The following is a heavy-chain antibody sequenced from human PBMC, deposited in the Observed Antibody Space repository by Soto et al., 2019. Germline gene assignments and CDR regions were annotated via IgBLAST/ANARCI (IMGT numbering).Heavy chain of an antibody. J-gene: IGHJ4*02. CDR2: IYWNDDK. CDR1: GFSLSTSGMD. Sequence: SGPTLVKPTQTLTLTCTFSGFSLSTSGMDVGWIRQSPGKALEGLALIYWNDDKRYSPSLKSRLTITKDTSKNQVVLTMTNMDPVDTGTYYCARSTYYYDNSGYLISYYSDYWGQGTLVTVSS. V-gene: IGHV2-5*01. CDR3: ARSTYYYDNSGYLISYYSDY. D-gene: IGHD3-22*01.